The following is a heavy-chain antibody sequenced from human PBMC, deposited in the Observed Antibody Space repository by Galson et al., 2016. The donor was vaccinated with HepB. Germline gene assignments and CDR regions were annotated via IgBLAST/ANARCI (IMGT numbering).Heavy chain of an antibody. Sequence: LSLTCTVSGGTINTHSYYWSWIRQRPGKGLEWIGYIFYSGMTNYIPSFKSRVTMSLDTSTNQFSLRLTSVTTADTAIYYCARLHSGDYLDIWGQGALVAVSS. J-gene: IGHJ4*02. V-gene: IGHV4-31*03. CDR3: ARLHSGDYLDI. D-gene: IGHD4-17*01. CDR1: GGTINTHSYY. CDR2: IFYSGMT.